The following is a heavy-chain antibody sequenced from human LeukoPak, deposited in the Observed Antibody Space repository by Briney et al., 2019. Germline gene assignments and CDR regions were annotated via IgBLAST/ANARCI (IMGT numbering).Heavy chain of an antibody. Sequence: GGSLGLSCAASGFTFSYNWMHWVRQAPGKGLVWVSRINIDGSSTNYADSVKGRFTISRDNAKNTLYLQMNSLRAEDTAVYYCARRNGMDVWGQGTTVTVSS. CDR2: INIDGSST. V-gene: IGHV3-74*01. CDR3: ARRNGMDV. J-gene: IGHJ6*02. CDR1: GFTFSYNW.